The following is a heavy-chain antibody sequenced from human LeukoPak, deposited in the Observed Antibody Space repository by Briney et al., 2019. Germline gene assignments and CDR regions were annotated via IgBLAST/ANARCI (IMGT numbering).Heavy chain of an antibody. CDR1: GFSLSTSGMC. CDR3: ALCDYYYYMDV. J-gene: IGHJ6*03. V-gene: IGHV2-70*11. CDR2: IDWDDDK. Sequence: SGPTLVNPTPTLTLTCTFSGFSLSTSGMCVSWIRQPPGKALEWLARIDWDDDKYYSTSLKTRLTISKDTSKNQVVLTMTNMDPVDTATYYCALCDYYYYMDVWGKGTTVTVSS.